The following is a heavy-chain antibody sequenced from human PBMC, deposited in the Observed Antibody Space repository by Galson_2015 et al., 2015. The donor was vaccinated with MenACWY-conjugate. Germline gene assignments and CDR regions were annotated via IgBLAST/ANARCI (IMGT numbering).Heavy chain of an antibody. Sequence: SLRLSCAASGFTFSSYDMHWVRQAPGKGLDWVAVISYDGSNKYYADSVKGRFTISRDKNTLYLEMISLRGEDTAVYYCARVYSGSFSELDSWGQGILVTVSS. V-gene: IGHV3-30*04. CDR3: ARVYSGSFSELDS. CDR1: GFTFSSYD. J-gene: IGHJ5*01. D-gene: IGHD1-26*01. CDR2: ISYDGSNK.